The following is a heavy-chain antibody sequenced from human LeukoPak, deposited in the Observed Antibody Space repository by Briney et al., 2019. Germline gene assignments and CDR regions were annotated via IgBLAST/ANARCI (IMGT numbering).Heavy chain of an antibody. CDR1: GYTLTELS. V-gene: IGHV1-24*01. CDR2: FDPEDGET. J-gene: IGHJ4*02. D-gene: IGHD3-3*01. Sequence: GASVKVSCKVSGYTLTELSMHWVRQAPGKGLEWMAGFDPEDGETIYTQKFQGRVTMTEDTSTDTAYMELSSLRSEDTAVYYCATGIFGVVKCFDYWGQGTLVTVSS. CDR3: ATGIFGVVKCFDY.